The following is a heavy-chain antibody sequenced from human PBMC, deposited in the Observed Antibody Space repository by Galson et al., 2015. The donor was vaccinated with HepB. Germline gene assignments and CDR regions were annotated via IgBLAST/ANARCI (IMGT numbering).Heavy chain of an antibody. D-gene: IGHD3-3*01. CDR1: GGTFGSNA. J-gene: IGHJ3*02. V-gene: IGHV1-69*13. CDR3: ATSTYYDFWSGYYRQGAFDI. CDR2: IIPIFGTA. Sequence: SVKVSCKASGGTFGSNAISWVRQAPGQGLEWMGGIIPIFGTANYAQKFQGRVTITADESTSTAYMELSSLRSEDTAVYYCATSTYYDFWSGYYRQGAFDIWGQGTMVTVSS.